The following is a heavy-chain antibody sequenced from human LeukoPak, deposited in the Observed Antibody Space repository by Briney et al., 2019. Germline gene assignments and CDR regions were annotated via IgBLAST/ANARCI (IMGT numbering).Heavy chain of an antibody. Sequence: ASVKVSCKASGYTFTSYGISWVRQAPGQGLEWMEWISAYNGNTNYAQKLQGRVTMTTDTSTSTAYMELRSLRSDDTAVYYCAREYFDWNDILTGYPFDYWGQGTLVTVSS. CDR3: AREYFDWNDILTGYPFDY. J-gene: IGHJ4*02. CDR2: ISAYNGNT. D-gene: IGHD3-9*01. CDR1: GYTFTSYG. V-gene: IGHV1-18*01.